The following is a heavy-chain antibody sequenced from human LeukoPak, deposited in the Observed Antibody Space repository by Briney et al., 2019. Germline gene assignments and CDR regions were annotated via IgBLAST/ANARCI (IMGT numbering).Heavy chain of an antibody. V-gene: IGHV1-69*05. CDR2: IIPIFGTA. D-gene: IGHD3-3*01. CDR1: GGTFSSYP. J-gene: IGHJ6*03. Sequence: SVKVSCKASGGTFSSYPISWVRQAPGQGLEWMGGIIPIFGTANYAQKFQGRVTITTDESTSTAYMELSSLRSEDTAVYYCARDRLGDVRLRFLTWGYMDVWGKGTTVTVSS. CDR3: ARDRLGDVRLRFLTWGYMDV.